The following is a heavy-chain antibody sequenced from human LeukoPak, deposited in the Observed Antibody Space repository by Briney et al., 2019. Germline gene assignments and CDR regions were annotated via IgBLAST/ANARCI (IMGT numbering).Heavy chain of an antibody. V-gene: IGHV3-21*01. CDR2: ISGGSDYI. J-gene: IGHJ6*02. D-gene: IGHD2-2*02. Sequence: GGSLRLSCAASGFILSSYWMSWVRQAPGKGLEWVSSISGGSDYIFYADSVKGRFTFSRDNAKNSLFLQMHNLRAEDTAVYYCVRVGMNIHAMDVWGQGTTVTVSS. CDR1: GFILSSYW. CDR3: VRVGMNIHAMDV.